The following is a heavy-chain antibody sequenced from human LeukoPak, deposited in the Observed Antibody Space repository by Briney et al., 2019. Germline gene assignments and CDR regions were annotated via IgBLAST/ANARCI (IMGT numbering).Heavy chain of an antibody. Sequence: GGSLRLSCAASGFTFSSYSMNWVRQAPGKGLEWVSYISSSSSTTYYADSVKGRFTISRDNAKNSLYLQMNSLRDEDTAVYYCARDQGVRSYYYDSSGYYLFDYWGQGTLVTVSS. CDR2: ISSSSSTT. D-gene: IGHD3-22*01. CDR3: ARDQGVRSYYYDSSGYYLFDY. CDR1: GFTFSSYS. V-gene: IGHV3-48*02. J-gene: IGHJ4*02.